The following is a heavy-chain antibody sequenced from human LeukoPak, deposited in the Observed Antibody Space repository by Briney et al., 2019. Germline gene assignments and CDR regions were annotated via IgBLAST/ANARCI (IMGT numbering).Heavy chain of an antibody. J-gene: IGHJ4*02. D-gene: IGHD3-10*01. V-gene: IGHV3-9*01. Sequence: GRTLRLSCAASGFTFENYAMHWVRKVPGKGLEWVSGISWNGGIIGYADSVKGRFTISRDSAKNSLYLQMNSLRVEDTALYYCAKGGLRLYFGQFHYWGQGTLVTVSS. CDR3: AKGGLRLYFGQFHY. CDR1: GFTFENYA. CDR2: ISWNGGII.